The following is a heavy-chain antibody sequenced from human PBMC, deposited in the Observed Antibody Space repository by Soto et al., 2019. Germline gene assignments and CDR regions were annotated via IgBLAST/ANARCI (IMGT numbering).Heavy chain of an antibody. CDR1: GYTFTSYG. Sequence: ASVKVSCKASGYTFTSYGISWVRQAPGQGLEWMGWISAYNGNTNYAQKLQGRVTMTTDTSTSTAYMELRSLRSDDTAVYYCARDATSMGSSSSLGLDIWGQGTMVAV. CDR3: ARDATSMGSSSSLGLDI. D-gene: IGHD6-13*01. J-gene: IGHJ3*02. CDR2: ISAYNGNT. V-gene: IGHV1-18*04.